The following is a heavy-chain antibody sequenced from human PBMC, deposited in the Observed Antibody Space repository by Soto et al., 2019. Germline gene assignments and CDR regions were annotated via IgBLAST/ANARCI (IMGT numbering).Heavy chain of an antibody. Sequence: PGGSLRLSCAVSGFTFDDNAMHWVRQAPEKGLEWVSGINWKSDIGYADSVKGRVTISRDNAENSLYLQMNSLRAEGTALYYCAISQDRGGRTTFIYWGQGTQVTVSS. CDR1: GFTFDDNA. J-gene: IGHJ4*02. D-gene: IGHD3-16*01. CDR2: INWKSDI. CDR3: AISQDRGGRTTFIY. V-gene: IGHV3-9*01.